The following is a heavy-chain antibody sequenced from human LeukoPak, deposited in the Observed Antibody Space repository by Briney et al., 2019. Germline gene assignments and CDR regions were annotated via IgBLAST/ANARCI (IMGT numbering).Heavy chain of an antibody. CDR3: ARGDILTGYSFPTFDY. J-gene: IGHJ4*02. CDR1: GFNFRNYW. Sequence: GGSLRLSCAASGFNFRNYWMTWVRQAPGKGLEWVANINQDGSAKYYVGSVKGRFTISRDNANDSLYLQMNSLRVDDTAVYYCARGDILTGYSFPTFDYWGQGTLVTVSS. V-gene: IGHV3-7*01. D-gene: IGHD3-9*01. CDR2: INQDGSAK.